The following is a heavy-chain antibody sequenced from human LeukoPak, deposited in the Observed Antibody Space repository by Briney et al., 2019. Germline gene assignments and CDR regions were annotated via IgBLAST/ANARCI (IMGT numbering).Heavy chain of an antibody. V-gene: IGHV3-73*01. J-gene: IGHJ5*02. CDR1: GFTFSGSV. D-gene: IGHD4-17*01. Sequence: GGSLRLSCAASGFTFSGSVIHWVRQASGKGLGWVGRIRSKAKRYATAYAASVQGRFTISRDDSKNTAYLQMNSLRTEDTAVYYCTRIPTGDFDNWFDPWGLGTLVTVSS. CDR2: IRSKAKRYAT. CDR3: TRIPTGDFDNWFDP.